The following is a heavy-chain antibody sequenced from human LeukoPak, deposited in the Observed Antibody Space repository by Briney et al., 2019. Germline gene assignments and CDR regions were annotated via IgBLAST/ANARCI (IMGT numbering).Heavy chain of an antibody. Sequence: SQTLSLPCTVSGGSISSYYWSWMRQPTGEGLEWSGYIYYSGSNNYNPSLKSRVHISVDTPKNQISLEMRYVTAGDTGVFLCGGAYSRYDSFSFVYWGQGTLLTVSS. J-gene: IGHJ4*02. CDR2: IYYSGSN. D-gene: IGHD5-12*01. CDR3: GGAYSRYDSFSFVY. CDR1: GGSISSYY. V-gene: IGHV4-59*08.